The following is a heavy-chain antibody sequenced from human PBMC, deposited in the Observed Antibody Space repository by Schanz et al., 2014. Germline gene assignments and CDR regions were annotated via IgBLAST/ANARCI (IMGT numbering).Heavy chain of an antibody. CDR3: TADLWFGAVWGVW. Sequence: EVQLVESGGGLVQPGGSLRLSCAASGFTFSIYAMHWVRQAPGKGLEWISYISSSSSTIYHADSVKGRFTISSDNSKTTLYLKMNSRQTEDAAVYYCTADLWFGAVWGVWWGQGTLVTVSS. D-gene: IGHD3-10*01. CDR2: ISSSSSTI. V-gene: IGHV3-48*01. J-gene: IGHJ4*02. CDR1: GFTFSIYA.